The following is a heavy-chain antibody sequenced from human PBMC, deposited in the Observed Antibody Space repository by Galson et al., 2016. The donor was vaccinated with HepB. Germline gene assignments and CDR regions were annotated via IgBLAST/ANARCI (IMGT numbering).Heavy chain of an antibody. Sequence: SVKVSCKASGYSFATYGITWVRQAPGQGLEWMGWVSPYAGNTRYAEKFPGRVTMTTDTSTTTAYMELTNLKSDDTALYYWARGASWLDPWGQGTLVTVSP. CDR2: VSPYAGNT. V-gene: IGHV1-18*01. J-gene: IGHJ5*02. CDR3: ARGASWLDP. CDR1: GYSFATYG.